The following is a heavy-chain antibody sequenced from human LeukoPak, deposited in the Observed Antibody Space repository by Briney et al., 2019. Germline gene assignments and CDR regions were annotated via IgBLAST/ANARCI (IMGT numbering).Heavy chain of an antibody. CDR3: AKKAQCSGSFYESS. D-gene: IGHD3-10*02. CDR2: ISSSGGST. V-gene: IGHV3-23*01. J-gene: IGHJ5*02. CDR1: GFSFSSYP. Sequence: GGSLRLSCAASGFSFSSYPMSWVRQAPGKGLEWVSAISSSGGSTYYTDYVKGRFTISRDNSKNTVYLQMNSLRAEDTAMYYCAKKAQCSGSFYESSWGQGTLVTVSS.